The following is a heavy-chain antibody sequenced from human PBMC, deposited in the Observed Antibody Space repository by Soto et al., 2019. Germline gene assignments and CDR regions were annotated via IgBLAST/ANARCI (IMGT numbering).Heavy chain of an antibody. CDR2: ISSSSSYI. CDR1: GFTFSSYS. D-gene: IGHD1-1*01. Sequence: GGSLRLSCAASGFTFSSYSMNWVRQAPGKGLEWVSSISSSSSYIYYADSVKGRFTISRDNAKNSLYRQMNSLRAEHKAVYYCASRRNDYYDYGMDVWGQGTTVTVSS. CDR3: ASRRNDYYDYGMDV. J-gene: IGHJ6*02. V-gene: IGHV3-21*01.